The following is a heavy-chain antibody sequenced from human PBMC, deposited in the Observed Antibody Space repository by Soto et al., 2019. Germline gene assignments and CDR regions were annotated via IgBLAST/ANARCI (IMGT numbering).Heavy chain of an antibody. Sequence: QVHLVQSGAEVKKPGSSVKVSCKASGGTFSTSGISWVRQAPGQGLEWVGRIVPLLGTANYAQRFQGRVRITADESTSTASMELSSLRSEDTAVYYCAREYSSGGSGYWGQGTLVTVSS. V-gene: IGHV1-69*01. J-gene: IGHJ4*02. D-gene: IGHD6-19*01. CDR3: AREYSSGGSGY. CDR1: GGTFSTSG. CDR2: IVPLLGTA.